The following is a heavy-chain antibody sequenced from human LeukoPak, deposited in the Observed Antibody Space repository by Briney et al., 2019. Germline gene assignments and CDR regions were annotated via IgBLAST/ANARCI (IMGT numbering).Heavy chain of an antibody. CDR2: IGWNSGSI. Sequence: GGSLRLSCAASGFTFDDYAMHWVRHDPGKGLEWVSGIGWNSGSIGYADSVKGRFTISRDNAKNSLYLQMNSLRAEDTALYYCAKEIRRFGDYVSDAFDIWGQGTMVTVSS. J-gene: IGHJ3*02. CDR1: GFTFDDYA. V-gene: IGHV3-9*01. CDR3: AKEIRRFGDYVSDAFDI. D-gene: IGHD4-17*01.